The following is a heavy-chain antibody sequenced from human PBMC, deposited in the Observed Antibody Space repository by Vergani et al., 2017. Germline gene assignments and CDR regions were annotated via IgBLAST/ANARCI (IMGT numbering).Heavy chain of an antibody. Sequence: QVQLQESGPGLVKPSETLSLTCTVSGGSISSYYWSWIRQPPGKGLEWIGYIYYSGSTNYNPSLKSRVTISVDTSKNQFSLKLRSVTAADTAVYYCARAWKHSTRFDYWGQGTLVTGSS. CDR1: GGSISSYY. CDR3: ARAWKHSTRFDY. V-gene: IGHV4-59*01. J-gene: IGHJ4*02. D-gene: IGHD2-21*01. CDR2: IYYSGST.